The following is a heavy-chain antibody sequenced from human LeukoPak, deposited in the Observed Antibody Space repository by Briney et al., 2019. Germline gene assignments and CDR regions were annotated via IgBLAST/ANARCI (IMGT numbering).Heavy chain of an antibody. CDR3: AKGGVVITIDTFNI. Sequence: GGSLRLSCATSGFTFTSYDFNWGRQAPGKGLEWVAVISYDGSNQYYTDSVKGRFTISRDNSKNTLYLQMNSLRAEDTAVYYCAKGGVVITIDTFNIWGQGTMVTVSS. V-gene: IGHV3-30*18. CDR1: GFTFTSYD. CDR2: ISYDGSNQ. J-gene: IGHJ3*02. D-gene: IGHD3-22*01.